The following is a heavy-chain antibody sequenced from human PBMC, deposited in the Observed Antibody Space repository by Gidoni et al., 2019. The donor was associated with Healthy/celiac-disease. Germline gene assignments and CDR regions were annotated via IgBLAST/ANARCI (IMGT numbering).Heavy chain of an antibody. D-gene: IGHD2-2*01. CDR1: GGSISSSNW. CDR2: IYHSGST. J-gene: IGHJ4*02. V-gene: IGHV4-4*02. CDR3: ARVSYCSSTSCSTLFDY. Sequence: QVQLQESGPGLVKPSGTLSLTCAVSGGSISSSNWWSWVRQPPGKGLEWIGEIYHSGSTNYNPSLKSRVTISVDKSKNQFSLKLSSVTAADTAVYYCARVSYCSSTSCSTLFDYWGQGTLVTVSS.